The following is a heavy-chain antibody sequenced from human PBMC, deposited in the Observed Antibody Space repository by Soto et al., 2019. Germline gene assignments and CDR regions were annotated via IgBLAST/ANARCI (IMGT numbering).Heavy chain of an antibody. D-gene: IGHD2-2*02. V-gene: IGHV5-51*03. CDR3: ARGYCSXTSCYRIRFDX. CDR1: GYSFTSYW. J-gene: IGHJ5*01. Sequence: EVQLVQSGAEVKEPGESLKISCKGSGYSFTSYWIGWVRQMSGKGLEWMGIIYPGDSDTRYSPSFQGQVTISADKSISTAYLQWSSLKASDTAXYYCARGYCSXTSCYRIRFDXWGXXXXVTVSS. CDR2: IYPGDSDT.